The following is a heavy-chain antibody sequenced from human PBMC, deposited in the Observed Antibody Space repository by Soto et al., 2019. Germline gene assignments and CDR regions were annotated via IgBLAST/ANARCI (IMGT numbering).Heavy chain of an antibody. Sequence: VQLVESGGGVVQPGRSLRLSCAASGFTFSSYGMHWVRQAPGKGLEWVSAISGSGGSTYYADSVKGRFTISRDNSKNTLYLQMNSLRAEDTAVYYCAKGKYYYDSSGYYYNYWGQGTLVTVSS. CDR3: AKGKYYYDSSGYYYNY. V-gene: IGHV3-23*04. CDR2: ISGSGGST. D-gene: IGHD3-22*01. CDR1: GFTFSSYG. J-gene: IGHJ4*02.